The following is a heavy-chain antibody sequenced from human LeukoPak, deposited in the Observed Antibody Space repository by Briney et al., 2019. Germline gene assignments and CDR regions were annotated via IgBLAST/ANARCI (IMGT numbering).Heavy chain of an antibody. Sequence: GGSLRLSCGASGFTFTTYSMTWVRQAPWKGLEWVANIKKDGNEKHYVDSVKGRFTISRDNARNSLYLQMNSLRAEDTAVYYCARCLTRYDYVWGIYRDPPGYYWGQGTLVTVSS. J-gene: IGHJ4*02. CDR1: GFTFTTYS. CDR2: IKKDGNEK. V-gene: IGHV3-7*01. CDR3: ARCLTRYDYVWGIYRDPPGYY. D-gene: IGHD3-16*02.